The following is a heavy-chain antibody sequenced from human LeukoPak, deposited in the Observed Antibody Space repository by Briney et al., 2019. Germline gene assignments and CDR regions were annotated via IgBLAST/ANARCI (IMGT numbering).Heavy chain of an antibody. CDR1: GYTFTRYD. D-gene: IGHD3-3*01. V-gene: IGHV1-8*01. J-gene: IGHJ6*03. CDR2: MNPKSGNT. Sequence: ASVKVSCKASGYTFTRYDINWVRQGTGQGLEWMGWMNPKSGNTGNAQKFQGRVTITADESTSTAYMELSSLRSEDTAVYYCARDILRFLEWPSNMDVWGKGTTVTVSS. CDR3: ARDILRFLEWPSNMDV.